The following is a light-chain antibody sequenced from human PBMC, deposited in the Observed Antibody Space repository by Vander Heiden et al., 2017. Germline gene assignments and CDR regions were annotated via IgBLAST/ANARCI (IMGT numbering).Light chain of an antibody. V-gene: IGLV1-51*01. CDR1: SSNIGNNY. J-gene: IGLJ3*02. Sequence: QSVLTQPPSVSAAPAQKVTISCSGSSSNIGNNYVSWYQQFQGTTPKLLISDNNKRPSGIPDRFSGSKSGTSATLGITGLQTGDEAVYYCSTYDSNLSGVVFGGGTKVNVL. CDR3: STYDSNLSGVV. CDR2: DNN.